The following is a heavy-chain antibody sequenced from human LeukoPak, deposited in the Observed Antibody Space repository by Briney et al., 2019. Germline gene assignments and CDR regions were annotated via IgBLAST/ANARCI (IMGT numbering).Heavy chain of an antibody. Sequence: ASVKVSCKASGYTFTSYDINWVRQATGQGLEWMGWMNPNSGNTGYAQKFQGRVTMNRNTPIRTAYMELRSLRSEDTAVYYCARGGEPYYDFWSGPWDGMDVWGQGTTVTVSS. D-gene: IGHD3-3*01. CDR3: ARGGEPYYDFWSGPWDGMDV. V-gene: IGHV1-8*01. J-gene: IGHJ6*02. CDR1: GYTFTSYD. CDR2: MNPNSGNT.